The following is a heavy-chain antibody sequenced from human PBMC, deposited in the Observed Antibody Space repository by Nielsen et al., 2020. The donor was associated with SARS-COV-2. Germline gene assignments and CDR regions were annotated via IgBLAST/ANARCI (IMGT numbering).Heavy chain of an antibody. CDR3: ARAGDGSSWYGKWIDL. Sequence: GESLKISCAASGFTFRSYWMHWVRQAPGKGLVWVSRINFDGSSTIYADSVKGRFTMSRDNAKNTLYLQMKSLRVEDTAYYFCARAGDGSSWYGKWIDLWGQGTLVTVSS. CDR1: GFTFRSYW. CDR2: INFDGSST. V-gene: IGHV3-74*01. J-gene: IGHJ1*01. D-gene: IGHD6-13*01.